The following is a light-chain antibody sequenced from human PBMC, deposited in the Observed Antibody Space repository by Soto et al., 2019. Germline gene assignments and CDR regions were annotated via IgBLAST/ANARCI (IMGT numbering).Light chain of an antibody. J-gene: IGKJ4*01. CDR1: QSVGRT. CDR3: QRRDSWPLT. CDR2: DAS. Sequence: EIVLTQSPATLSLSPGERATLSCRASQSVGRTLAWFQQKPGQAPRLLIYDASNRATGIPARFTGSGSGTDFTLTIRSLEPEDFAIYYCQRRDSWPLTFGGGTRWISN. V-gene: IGKV3-11*01.